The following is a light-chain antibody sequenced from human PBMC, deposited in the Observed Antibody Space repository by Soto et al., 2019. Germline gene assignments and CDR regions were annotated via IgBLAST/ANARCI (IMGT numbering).Light chain of an antibody. CDR1: SSNIGAGYD. Sequence: QSVLTQPPSVSGAPGQRVTISCTGSSSNIGAGYDVHWYQQLPGTAPKLLIYRNSNRPSGVPDRFSGSKSGTSASLAITGLQAEDEADYYCQSYDSSLSGYVVFGGGTKLTFL. CDR3: QSYDSSLSGYVV. CDR2: RNS. V-gene: IGLV1-40*01. J-gene: IGLJ2*01.